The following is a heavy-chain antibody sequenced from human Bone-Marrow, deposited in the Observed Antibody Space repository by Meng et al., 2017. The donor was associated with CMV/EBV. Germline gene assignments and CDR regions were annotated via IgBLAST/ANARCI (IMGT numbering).Heavy chain of an antibody. D-gene: IGHD2-2*03. CDR3: ARARMDYFDY. CDR1: GDSIRSGRYS. V-gene: IGHV4-31*03. J-gene: IGHJ4*02. Sequence: LACTVSGDSIRSGRYSCGQIRQHPGKGLECIGYIYYAESTHYSPSLKSRITISVDKSKNQFSLKLSSVTAADTAVYYCARARMDYFDYWGQGTLVTVSS. CDR2: IYYAEST.